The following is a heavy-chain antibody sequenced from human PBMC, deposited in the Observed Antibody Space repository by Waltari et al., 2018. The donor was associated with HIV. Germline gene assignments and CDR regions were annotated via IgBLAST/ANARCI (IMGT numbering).Heavy chain of an antibody. J-gene: IGHJ6*02. CDR3: ARARYCSSTRCYTKGRRNSFYYYALDV. CDR1: GGSYSGYY. D-gene: IGHD2-2*02. V-gene: IGHV4-34*01. Sequence: QVQLQQWGAGLLKHSETLSLPSTVYGGSYSGYYWSWIRQPTGRGLEWIWEINHRGSTNYNPSLKSRVIIAVDTSMNQFSLKLSSGTAADTAVYYCARARYCSSTRCYTKGRRNSFYYYALDVWGQGTTVTVSS. CDR2: INHRGST.